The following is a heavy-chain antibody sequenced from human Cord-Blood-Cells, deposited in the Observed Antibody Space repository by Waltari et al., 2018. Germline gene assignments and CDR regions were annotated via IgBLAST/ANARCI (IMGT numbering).Heavy chain of an antibody. J-gene: IGHJ4*02. CDR1: GFTFSSYA. CDR2: ISYDGSNK. CDR3: ARSLSSSWLDY. D-gene: IGHD6-13*01. Sequence: QVQLVESGGGVVQPGRSLRLSCAASGFTFSSYAMHWVRQAPGKGVGWVAVISYDGSNKYYEDSGKGRFTISRDNAKNTLYRQMNSLRAEDTAVYYCARSLSSSWLDYWGQGTLVTVSS. V-gene: IGHV3-30-3*01.